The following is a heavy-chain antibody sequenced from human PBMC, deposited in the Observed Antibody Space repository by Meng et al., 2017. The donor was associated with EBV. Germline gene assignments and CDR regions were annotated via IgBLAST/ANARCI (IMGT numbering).Heavy chain of an antibody. J-gene: IGHJ4*02. Sequence: SGAEGKNPWASLNASCKASVYPFTSYGISWVRQAPGQGLEWMGWISAYNGNTNYAQKLQGRVTMTTDTSTSTAYMELRSLRSDNTAVYYCACRGDRTDYWGQGTLVTV. V-gene: IGHV1-18*01. CDR3: ACRGDRTDY. D-gene: IGHD2-21*02. CDR2: ISAYNGNT. CDR1: VYPFTSYG.